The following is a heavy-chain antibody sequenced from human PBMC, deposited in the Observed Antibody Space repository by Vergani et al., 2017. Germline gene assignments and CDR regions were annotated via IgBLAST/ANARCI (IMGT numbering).Heavy chain of an antibody. V-gene: IGHV4-4*07. Sequence: QVQLQESGPGLVKPSETLSLSCSVSTDSMKNYYWSWIRQTPGKGLEWIGRIYTSGATNYNPSLRSRAIMSVDASKKQFSLKLTSVTAADTAVYYCARDGGEYDKDALDVWGQGTKVTVTS. D-gene: IGHD2-21*01. CDR3: ARDGGEYDKDALDV. J-gene: IGHJ3*01. CDR1: TDSMKNYY. CDR2: IYTSGAT.